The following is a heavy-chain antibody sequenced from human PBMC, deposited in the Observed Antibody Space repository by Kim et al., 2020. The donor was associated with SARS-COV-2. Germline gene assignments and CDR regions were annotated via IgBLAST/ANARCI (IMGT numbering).Heavy chain of an antibody. J-gene: IGHJ4*02. CDR3: ATLIKAFSSWRLLGYFDY. Sequence: SETLSLTCTVSGGSISSGDYYWSWIRQPPGKGLEWIGYIYYSGSTYYNPSLKSRVTISVDTSKNQFSLKLSSVTAADTAVYYCATLIKAFSSWRLLGYFDYWGQGTLVTVSS. CDR2: IYYSGST. V-gene: IGHV4-30-4*01. CDR1: GGSISSGDYY. D-gene: IGHD6-13*01.